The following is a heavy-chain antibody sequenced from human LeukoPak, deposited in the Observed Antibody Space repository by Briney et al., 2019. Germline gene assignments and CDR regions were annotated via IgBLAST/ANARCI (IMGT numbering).Heavy chain of an antibody. CDR1: GGTFSSCA. J-gene: IGHJ5*02. Sequence: ASVKVSCKASGGTFSSCAISWVRQAPGQGLEWMGRIIPILGIANYAQKFQGRVTITADKSTSTAYMELSSLRSEDTAVYYCARDKTRNDLDPWGQGTLVTVSS. CDR3: ARDKTRNDLDP. D-gene: IGHD1-14*01. CDR2: IIPILGIA. V-gene: IGHV1-69*04.